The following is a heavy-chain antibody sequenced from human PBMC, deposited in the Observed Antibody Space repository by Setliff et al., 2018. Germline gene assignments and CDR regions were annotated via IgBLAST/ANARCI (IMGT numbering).Heavy chain of an antibody. CDR2: INHSGST. J-gene: IGHJ4*02. CDR3: ASGYCSGTSCYDY. D-gene: IGHD2-2*01. CDR1: FSGSY. Sequence: SETLSLTCGVSFSGSYWSWIRQPPGKGLEWIGEINHSGSTDSNPSLKSRVTISVDTSKNQFSLKLTSVTAADTAVYYCASGYCSGTSCYDYWGQGTLVTVPS. V-gene: IGHV4-34*01.